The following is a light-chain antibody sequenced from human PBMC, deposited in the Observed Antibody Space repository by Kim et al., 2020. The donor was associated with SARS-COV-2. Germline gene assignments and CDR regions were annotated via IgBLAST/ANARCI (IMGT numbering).Light chain of an antibody. CDR2: GAS. CDR1: QGISSC. J-gene: IGKJ4*01. CDR3: QQANSSPLT. Sequence: AFVGDRVTITCRASQGISSCLAWYQQKPGKAPKLLIYGASTLQRGVPSRFSGGGSGTDFTLTISSLQPEDFATYYCQQANSSPLTFGGGTKVDIK. V-gene: IGKV1D-12*01.